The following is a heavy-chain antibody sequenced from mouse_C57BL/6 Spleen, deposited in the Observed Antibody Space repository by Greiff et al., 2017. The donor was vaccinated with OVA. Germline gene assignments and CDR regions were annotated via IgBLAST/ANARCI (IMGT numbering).Heavy chain of an antibody. CDR1: GYSFTDYN. J-gene: IGHJ4*01. Sequence: VHVKQSGPELVKPGASVKISCKASGYSFTDYNMNWVKQSNGKSLEWIGVINPNYGTTSYNQKFKGKATLTVDQSSSTAYMQLNSLTSEDSAVYYCGYGSSYFYAMDYWGQGTSVTVSS. D-gene: IGHD1-1*01. V-gene: IGHV1-39*01. CDR3: GYGSSYFYAMDY. CDR2: INPNYGTT.